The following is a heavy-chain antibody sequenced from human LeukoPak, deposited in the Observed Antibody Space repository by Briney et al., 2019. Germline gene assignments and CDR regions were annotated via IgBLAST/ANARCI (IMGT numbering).Heavy chain of an antibody. CDR1: GYTFSGYY. J-gene: IGHJ3*02. D-gene: IGHD6-19*01. V-gene: IGHV1-2*06. Sequence: ASVKVSCKASGYTFSGYYMHWVRQAPGQGLEWMGRINPNSGGTNYAQKFQGRVTMTRDTSISTAYMELSRLTPDDTAVCYCARGWDSSGWYSGAADIWGQGTLVTVSS. CDR3: ARGWDSSGWYSGAADI. CDR2: INPNSGGT.